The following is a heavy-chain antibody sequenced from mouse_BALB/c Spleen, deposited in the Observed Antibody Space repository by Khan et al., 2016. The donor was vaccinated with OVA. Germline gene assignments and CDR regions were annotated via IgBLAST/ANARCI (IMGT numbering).Heavy chain of an antibody. D-gene: IGHD2-14*01. Sequence: QIQLVLSGPELKKPGETVRISCKASGYTFTTAGMQWVQKMPGKGLKWIGWINTHSGVPKYAEDFKGRFAFSLETSASTVYLQITNLKKEDTATYCCARGGAAFYRNDGGAMDYWGQGTSVTVSS. CDR1: GYTFTTAG. CDR3: ARGGAAFYRNDGGAMDY. V-gene: IGHV9-4*02. J-gene: IGHJ4*01. CDR2: INTHSGVP.